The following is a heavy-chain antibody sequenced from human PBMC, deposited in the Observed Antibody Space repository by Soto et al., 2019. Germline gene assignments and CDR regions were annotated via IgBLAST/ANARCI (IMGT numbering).Heavy chain of an antibody. V-gene: IGHV2-5*02. Sequence: QITLKESGPTLVKPTQTLTLTCSFSGFSLSTTGVGVGWTRQSPGKALEWRAIIYWDNDKRYSPSLKSRVTITKDTSKNQVVLTVTNKDPVDTGTYYCARSLWFGELHWGQGALVTVSS. CDR1: GFSLSTTGVG. J-gene: IGHJ4*02. CDR2: IYWDNDK. D-gene: IGHD3-10*01. CDR3: ARSLWFGELH.